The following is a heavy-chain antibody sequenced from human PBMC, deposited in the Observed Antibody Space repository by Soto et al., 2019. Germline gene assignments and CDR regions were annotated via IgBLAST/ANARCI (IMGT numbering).Heavy chain of an antibody. J-gene: IGHJ4*02. V-gene: IGHV3-23*01. CDR1: GFTFSSYA. CDR3: AKGEYGSGSTLPFDY. Sequence: GGSLRLSCAASGFTFSSYAMSWVRQAPGKGLEWVSAISGSGGSTYYADSVKGRFTISRDNSKNTLYLQMNSLRAEDTAVYYCAKGEYGSGSTLPFDYWGQGTLVTVSS. D-gene: IGHD3-10*01. CDR2: ISGSGGST.